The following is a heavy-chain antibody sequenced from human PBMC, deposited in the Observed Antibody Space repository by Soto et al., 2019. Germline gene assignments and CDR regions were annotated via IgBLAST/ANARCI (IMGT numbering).Heavy chain of an antibody. CDR2: IYYSGST. J-gene: IGHJ4*02. D-gene: IGHD3-9*01. Sequence: SETLSLTCTVSGGSTSSYYWSWIRQPPGKGLEWIGYIYYSGSTNYNPSLKSRVTISVDTSKNQFSLKLSSVTAADTAVYYCARGRRYFDWLSSFDYWGQGTLVTVSS. CDR1: GGSTSSYY. V-gene: IGHV4-59*01. CDR3: ARGRRYFDWLSSFDY.